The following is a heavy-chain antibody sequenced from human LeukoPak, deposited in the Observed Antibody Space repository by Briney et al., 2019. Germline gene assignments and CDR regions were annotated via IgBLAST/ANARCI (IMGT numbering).Heavy chain of an antibody. CDR1: GGAISSSY. CDR3: ARDFGFGSA. Sequence: SETLSLTCTVSGGAISSSYWSWIRQPAGKGLEWIGRIFTSGTTEYNPSLKSRVTMSVDTSKNQFSLKLTSVTAADTAVYYCARDFGFGSAWGQGALVTVSS. V-gene: IGHV4-4*07. D-gene: IGHD6-19*01. J-gene: IGHJ5*02. CDR2: IFTSGTT.